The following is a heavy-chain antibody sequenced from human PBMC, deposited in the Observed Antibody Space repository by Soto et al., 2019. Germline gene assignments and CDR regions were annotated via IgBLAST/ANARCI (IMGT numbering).Heavy chain of an antibody. CDR1: GFTFSSYG. CDR2: ISGSGGST. CDR3: AKADGGYGGDY. J-gene: IGHJ4*02. Sequence: EVQLLESGGGLVQPGGSLRLSCAASGFTFSSYGMSWVRQAPGKGREWVSPISGSGGSTYYADSVKGRFTTSRENSKNTLYLQMNSLRAEDTAVYYCAKADGGYGGDYWGQGTLVTVSS. V-gene: IGHV3-23*01. D-gene: IGHD5-12*01.